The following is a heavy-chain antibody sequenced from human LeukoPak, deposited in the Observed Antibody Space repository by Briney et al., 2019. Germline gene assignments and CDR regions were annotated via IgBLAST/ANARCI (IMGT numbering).Heavy chain of an antibody. J-gene: IGHJ4*02. V-gene: IGHV3-30*18. CDR1: GFTFSSYG. Sequence: GGSLRLSCEASGFTFSSYGMHWVRQAPGKGLEWLALISGDGSNKYYAESVKGRFTISRANFKNTLYLQMNSLRAEGTAVYYCAKIPYYFDPSGYYDWGQGTLVTVSS. CDR2: ISGDGSNK. CDR3: AKIPYYFDPSGYYD. D-gene: IGHD3-22*01.